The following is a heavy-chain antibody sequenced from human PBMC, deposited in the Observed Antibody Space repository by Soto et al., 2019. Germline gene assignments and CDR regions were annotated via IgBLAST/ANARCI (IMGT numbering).Heavy chain of an antibody. V-gene: IGHV3-30*18. D-gene: IGHD3-16*02. CDR2: IADDGNNE. CDR1: GFTFSNYG. Sequence: GGSLRLSCAASGFTFSNYGIHWVRQAPGKGLEWVAVIADDGNNEYYADSVKGRFTVSRDNSKKTVYLQMNSLRAEDTAVYYCAKRHGVILKNYYYYGMDVWGQGTTVTVSS. J-gene: IGHJ6*02. CDR3: AKRHGVILKNYYYYGMDV.